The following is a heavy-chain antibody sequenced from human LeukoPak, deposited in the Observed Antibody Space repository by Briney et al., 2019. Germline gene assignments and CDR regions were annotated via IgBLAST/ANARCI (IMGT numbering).Heavy chain of an antibody. D-gene: IGHD3-3*01. Sequence: PSETLSLTCTVSGGSISSGDYYWSWIRQPPGKGLEWIGYIYYSGSTYYNPSLKSRVTISVDTSKNQFSLKLSSVTAADTAVYYCARDRRYDFWSGYIRRGDYYYYGMDVWGQGTTVTVSS. J-gene: IGHJ6*02. V-gene: IGHV4-30-4*01. CDR1: GGSISSGDYY. CDR3: ARDRRYDFWSGYIRRGDYYYYGMDV. CDR2: IYYSGST.